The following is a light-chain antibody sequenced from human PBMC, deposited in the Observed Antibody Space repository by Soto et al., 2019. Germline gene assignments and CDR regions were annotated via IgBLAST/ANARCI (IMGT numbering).Light chain of an antibody. V-gene: IGKV3-20*01. CDR2: DSS. CDR1: QSVSNN. J-gene: IGKJ3*01. CDR3: QQYGTSPPGVT. Sequence: EIVLTQSPGTLSLSPGERATLSCRTSQSVSNNLAWYQQKPGQAPRLLIYDSSTRATGIPDRFSGSGSETDFALTISGLEPEDFAVYYCQQYGTSPPGVTFGPGTKVDIK.